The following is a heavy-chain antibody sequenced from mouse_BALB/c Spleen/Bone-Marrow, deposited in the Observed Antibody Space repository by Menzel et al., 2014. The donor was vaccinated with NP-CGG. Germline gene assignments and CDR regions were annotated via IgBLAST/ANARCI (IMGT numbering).Heavy chain of an antibody. Sequence: VQLQQSGAELVRPGALVKLSCKASGFNIKDYYMHWVKQRPEQGLEWIGWIDPENGNTIYDPKFQGKASITADASSNPAYLQLSSLTSEDTAVYYCARWGNYYFDYWGQGTTLTVSS. J-gene: IGHJ2*01. CDR3: ARWGNYYFDY. CDR1: GFNIKDYY. CDR2: IDPENGNT. V-gene: IGHV14-1*02.